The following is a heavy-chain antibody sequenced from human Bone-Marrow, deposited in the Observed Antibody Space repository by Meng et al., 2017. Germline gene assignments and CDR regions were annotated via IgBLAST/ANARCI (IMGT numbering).Heavy chain of an antibody. V-gene: IGHV3-21*01. CDR1: GFTFSSYS. Sequence: GESLKISCAASGFTFSSYSMNWVRQAPGKGLEWVSSISSSSYIYYADSVKGRFTISRDNAKNSLYLQMNSLRAEDTAVYYCARVDVIVVLFDYWGQGTLVTVSS. CDR2: ISSSSYI. J-gene: IGHJ4*02. D-gene: IGHD3-22*01. CDR3: ARVDVIVVLFDY.